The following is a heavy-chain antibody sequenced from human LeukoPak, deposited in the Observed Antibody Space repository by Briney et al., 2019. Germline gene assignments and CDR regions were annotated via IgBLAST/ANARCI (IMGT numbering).Heavy chain of an antibody. J-gene: IGHJ4*02. CDR3: AISDILTGYYSTTFDY. D-gene: IGHD3-9*01. CDR2: TSAYNGNT. Sequence: ASVKVSCKASGYTFTSYGISWVRQAPGQGLEWMGWTSAYNGNTNYAQKLQGRVTMTTDTFTSTAYMELRSLRSDDTAVYYCAISDILTGYYSTTFDYWGQGTLVTVSS. CDR1: GYTFTSYG. V-gene: IGHV1-18*01.